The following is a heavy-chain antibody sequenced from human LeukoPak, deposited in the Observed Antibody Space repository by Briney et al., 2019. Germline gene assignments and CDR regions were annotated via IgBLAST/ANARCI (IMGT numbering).Heavy chain of an antibody. J-gene: IGHJ6*02. V-gene: IGHV3-33*01. CDR1: GFTFSSYG. Sequence: PGRSLRLSCAASGFTFSSYGMHWVRQAPGKGLEWVAVIWYDGSNKYYADSVKGRFTISRENSKNTLYLQMNSLRAEDTAVYYCARLGGDYGMDVWGQGTTVTVSS. D-gene: IGHD3-10*01. CDR2: IWYDGSNK. CDR3: ARLGGDYGMDV.